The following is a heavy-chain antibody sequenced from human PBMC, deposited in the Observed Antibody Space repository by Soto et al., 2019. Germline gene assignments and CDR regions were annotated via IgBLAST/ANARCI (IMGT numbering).Heavy chain of an antibody. CDR3: ARDLGGPDY. CDR1: GFSLSPYW. CDR2: LSSDGFGA. V-gene: IGHV3-74*03. Sequence: DLEESGGGLVQPGGSLRLSCAASGFSLSPYWMHWVRQVPGRGLEWVARLSSDGFGAAYPDSVKGRFFFSRDIAGNTLSLQMNSLRADDTAVYYCARDLGGPDYWGRGTSVTVSS. D-gene: IGHD3-16*01. J-gene: IGHJ4*02.